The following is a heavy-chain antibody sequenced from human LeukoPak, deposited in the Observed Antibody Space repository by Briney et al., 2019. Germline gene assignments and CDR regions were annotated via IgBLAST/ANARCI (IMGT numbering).Heavy chain of an antibody. Sequence: AETLSLTCTVAGGSISSSSYYWGWIRQPPWKGLEWIGSIYYSGSTYYKPSLKSRVTISVDKSKNQFSLKLSSVTAADTAVYYCARSHGVLSELFDPWGQGTLVTVSS. D-gene: IGHD6-13*01. CDR3: ARSHGVLSELFDP. CDR1: GGSISSSSYY. J-gene: IGHJ5*02. V-gene: IGHV4-39*07. CDR2: IYYSGST.